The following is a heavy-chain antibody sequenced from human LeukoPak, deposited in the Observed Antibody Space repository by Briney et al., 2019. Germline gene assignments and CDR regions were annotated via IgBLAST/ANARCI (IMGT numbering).Heavy chain of an antibody. Sequence: SETLSLTCTVYGGSFSGYYWSWIRQPPGKGLEWIGEINHSGSTNYNPSLKSRVTISVDTSKNQFSLKLSSVTAADTAVYYCAGGSGSSLPWGQGTLVTVSS. CDR3: AGGSGSSLP. J-gene: IGHJ5*02. CDR1: GGSFSGYY. V-gene: IGHV4-34*01. CDR2: INHSGST. D-gene: IGHD6-13*01.